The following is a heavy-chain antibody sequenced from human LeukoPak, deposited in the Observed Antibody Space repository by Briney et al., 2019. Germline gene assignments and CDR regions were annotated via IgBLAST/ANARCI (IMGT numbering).Heavy chain of an antibody. CDR1: GFTFSSYW. V-gene: IGHV3-7*01. CDR3: ARDVYGSSWQNSEDYYYYYGMDV. CDR2: IKQDGSEK. D-gene: IGHD6-13*01. Sequence: PGGSLRLSCAASGFTFSSYWMSWVRQAPGKGLEWVANIKQDGSEKYYVDSVKGRFTISRDNAKNSLYLQMNSLRAEDTAVYYCARDVYGSSWQNSEDYYYYYGMDVWGQGTTVTVSS. J-gene: IGHJ6*02.